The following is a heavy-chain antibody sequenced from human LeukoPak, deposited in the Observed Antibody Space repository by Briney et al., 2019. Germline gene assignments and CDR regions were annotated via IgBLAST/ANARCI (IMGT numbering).Heavy chain of an antibody. CDR1: GGSISSYY. V-gene: IGHV4-59*01. D-gene: IGHD3-22*01. CDR3: ARVKRYHSDSSGYYFFDP. CDR2: IYYSGST. J-gene: IGHJ5*02. Sequence: SETLSLTCTVSGGSISSYYWSWIRQPPGKGLEWIGYIYYSGSTNYNPSLKSRVTISIDTSKNQFSLKLSSVTAADTAVYYCARVKRYHSDSSGYYFFDPWGQGTLVTVSS.